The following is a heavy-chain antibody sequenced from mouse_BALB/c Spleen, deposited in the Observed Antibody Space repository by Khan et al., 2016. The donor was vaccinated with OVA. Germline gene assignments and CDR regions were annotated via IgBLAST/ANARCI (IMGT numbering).Heavy chain of an antibody. V-gene: IGHV3-2*02. CDR1: GYSITSGYG. D-gene: IGHD1-2*01. CDR2: ISYSGST. CDR3: AITAIIKY. J-gene: IGHJ2*01. Sequence: EVQLVEPGPGLVKPSQSLSLTCTVTGYSITSGYGWNWIRQFPGNKLEWMGYISYSGSTNYNPSLKNRISFTRDASKNQFFLQLNSVTTEDTATSRSAITAIIKYWGQGTTVTVSA.